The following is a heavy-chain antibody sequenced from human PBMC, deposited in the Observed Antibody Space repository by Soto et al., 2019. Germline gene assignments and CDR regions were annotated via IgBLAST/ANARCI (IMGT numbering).Heavy chain of an antibody. V-gene: IGHV4-59*01. CDR1: GGSISSYY. CDR2: IYYSGRT. CDR3: ARDYGDYVWYFDL. Sequence: QVQLQESGPGLVKPSETLSLTCTVSGGSISSYYWSWIRQPPGKGLEWIGYIYYSGRTNYNPSLKSRVTISVDTSKNQFSLKLSSVTAADTAVYYCARDYGDYVWYFDLWGRGTLVTVSS. J-gene: IGHJ2*01. D-gene: IGHD4-17*01.